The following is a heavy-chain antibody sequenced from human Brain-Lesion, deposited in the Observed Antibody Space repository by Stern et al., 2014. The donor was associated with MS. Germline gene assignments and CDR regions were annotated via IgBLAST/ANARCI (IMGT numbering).Heavy chain of an antibody. D-gene: IGHD3-10*01. CDR1: GFTFSNYW. CDR2: VNNDGRRT. CDR3: ARGERWFDS. Sequence: EVQLLESGGGLVQPGGSLRLSCGASGFTFSNYWMHWVRQAPGKGLVWVSRVNNDGRRTSYADSVKGRFTMSRDNAKNTLYLQMNSLRVEDTAIYYCARGERWFDSWGQGTLVTVSS. J-gene: IGHJ5*01. V-gene: IGHV3-74*02.